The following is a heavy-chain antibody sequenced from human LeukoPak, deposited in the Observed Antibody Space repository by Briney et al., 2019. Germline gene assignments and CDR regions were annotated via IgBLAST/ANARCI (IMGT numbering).Heavy chain of an antibody. CDR1: GYTFTSYG. J-gene: IGHJ4*02. CDR3: ARDMLSNGLFDY. CDR2: ISAYNGNT. V-gene: IGHV1-18*01. D-gene: IGHD3-10*02. Sequence: ASVKVSCKASGYTFTSYGISWVRQAPGQGLEWMGWISAYNGNTNYAQKLQGRVTMTTDTSTSTAYMELRSLRSDDTAVYYGARDMLSNGLFDYWGQGTLVTVSS.